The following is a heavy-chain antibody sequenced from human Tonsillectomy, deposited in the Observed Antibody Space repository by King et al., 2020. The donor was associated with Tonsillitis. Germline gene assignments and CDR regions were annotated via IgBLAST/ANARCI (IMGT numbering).Heavy chain of an antibody. CDR2: IYYSGST. J-gene: IGHJ4*02. V-gene: IGHV4-59*01. CDR1: GGSISSYY. D-gene: IGHD3-9*01. Sequence: MQLQESGPGLVKPSETLSLTCTVSGGSISSYYWSWIRQPPGKGLEWIGYIYYSGSTNYNPSLKSRVTISVDTSKNQFSLKVSSVTAADTAVYYCARDGFDWSFDYWGQGTLVTVSS. CDR3: ARDGFDWSFDY.